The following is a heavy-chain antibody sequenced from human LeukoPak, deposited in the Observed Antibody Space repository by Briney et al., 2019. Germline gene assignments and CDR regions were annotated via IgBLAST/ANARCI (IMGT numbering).Heavy chain of an antibody. V-gene: IGHV1-69*05. Sequence: SAKVSCKASGGTFSSYAISWVRQAPGQGLEWMGGIIPIFGTANYAQKFQGRVTITTDESTSTAYMELSSPRSEDTAVYYCARDSELFPIAVAAKREYFQHWGQGTLVTVSS. D-gene: IGHD6-19*01. CDR3: ARDSELFPIAVAAKREYFQH. CDR2: IIPIFGTA. CDR1: GGTFSSYA. J-gene: IGHJ1*01.